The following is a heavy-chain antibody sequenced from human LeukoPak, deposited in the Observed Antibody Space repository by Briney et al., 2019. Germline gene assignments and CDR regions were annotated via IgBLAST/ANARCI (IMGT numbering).Heavy chain of an antibody. V-gene: IGHV4-59*01. D-gene: IGHD2-21*02. CDR1: GGSNSHYY. Sequence: SETLSLTCTVSGGSNSHYYWRWIRQPPGEGLEWIAYIHYSGSTSPNPSLRSRVTISVDTSNNRFSLNLISVTAADTAVYYCAREEDGVTDDAFDIWGQGTMVTVSS. CDR3: AREEDGVTDDAFDI. CDR2: IHYSGST. J-gene: IGHJ3*02.